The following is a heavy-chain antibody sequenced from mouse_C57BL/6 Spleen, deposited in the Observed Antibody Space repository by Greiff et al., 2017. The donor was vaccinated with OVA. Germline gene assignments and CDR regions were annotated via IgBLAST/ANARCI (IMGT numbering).Heavy chain of an antibody. CDR2: IYPGDGDT. D-gene: IGHD2-1*01. CDR3: ARRYGNYFYYAMDY. V-gene: IGHV1-82*01. CDR1: GYAFSSSW. Sequence: LQESGPELVKPGASVKISCKASGYAFSSSWMNWVKQRPGKGLEWIGRIYPGDGDTNYNGKFKGKATLTADKSSSTAYMQLSSLTSEDSAVYFCARRYGNYFYYAMDYWGQGTSVTVSS. J-gene: IGHJ4*01.